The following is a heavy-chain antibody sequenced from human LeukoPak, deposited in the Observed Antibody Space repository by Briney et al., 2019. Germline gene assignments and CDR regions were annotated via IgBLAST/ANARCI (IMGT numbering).Heavy chain of an antibody. CDR2: IYYSGST. CDR3: ATVAVIRGVTYFDY. CDR1: GGSVSSGSYY. V-gene: IGHV4-61*01. D-gene: IGHD3-10*01. J-gene: IGHJ4*02. Sequence: SETLSLTCTVSGGSVSSGSYYWSWIRQPPGKGLEWIGYIYYSGSTNYNPSLKSRVTISVDTSKNQFSLKLRSVTAADTAVYYCATVAVIRGVTYFDYWGQGTLVTVSS.